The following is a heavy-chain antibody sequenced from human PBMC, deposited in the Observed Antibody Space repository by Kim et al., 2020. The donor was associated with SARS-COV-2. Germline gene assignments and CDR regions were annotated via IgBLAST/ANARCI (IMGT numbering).Heavy chain of an antibody. J-gene: IGHJ6*02. D-gene: IGHD2-8*01. Sequence: GGSLRLSCAASGFTFSSYWMHWVRQAPGKGLVWVSRINSDGSSTSYADSVKGRFTISRDNAKNTLYLQMNSLRAEDTAVYYCARDVWGLEGYYGMDVWGQGTTVTVSS. V-gene: IGHV3-74*01. CDR3: ARDVWGLEGYYGMDV. CDR2: INSDGSST. CDR1: GFTFSSYW.